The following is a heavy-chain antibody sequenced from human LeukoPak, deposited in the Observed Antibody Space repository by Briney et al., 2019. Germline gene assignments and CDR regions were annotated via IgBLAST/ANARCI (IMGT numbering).Heavy chain of an antibody. V-gene: IGHV1-46*01. CDR3: ARGLISSSPNWFDP. Sequence: ASVKVSCKASGYTFTSYYIHWVRQAPGQGLEWMGLINPSGGSTNYAQKFQGRVTMTTDTSTSTAYMELRSLRSDDTAVYYCARGLISSSPNWFDPWGQGTLVTVSS. CDR1: GYTFTSYY. D-gene: IGHD6-13*01. J-gene: IGHJ5*02. CDR2: INPSGGST.